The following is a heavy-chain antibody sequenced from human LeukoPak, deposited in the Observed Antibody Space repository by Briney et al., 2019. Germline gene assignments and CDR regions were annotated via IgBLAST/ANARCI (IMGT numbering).Heavy chain of an antibody. V-gene: IGHV4-39*07. CDR1: GGSISSSPYY. CDR2: IYYSGTT. CDR3: ARSGLSRFGF. Sequence: PSETLSLTCTVSGGSISSSPYYWGWIRQPPGKGLEWIGSIYYSGTTHYNPSLESRVTISVDTSKNQFSLKLASVTAADTAVYYCARSGLSRFGFWGQGTLVTVSS. J-gene: IGHJ4*02. D-gene: IGHD2/OR15-2a*01.